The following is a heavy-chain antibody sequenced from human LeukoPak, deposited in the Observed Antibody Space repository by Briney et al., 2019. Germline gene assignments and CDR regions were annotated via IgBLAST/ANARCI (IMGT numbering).Heavy chain of an antibody. CDR1: GFTFSTYW. CDR3: TRNGLLEYNWSGYYVDH. J-gene: IGHJ4*02. D-gene: IGHD3-3*01. CDR2: IRSKTHGGTT. Sequence: PGGSLRLSCAASGFTFSTYWMSWVRQAPGKGLEWVGFIRSKTHGGTTEYAASVKGRFTISRDDSRYIAYLQMNSLKAEDTAVYYCTRNGLLEYNWSGYYVDHWGQGTLVTVSA. V-gene: IGHV3-49*04.